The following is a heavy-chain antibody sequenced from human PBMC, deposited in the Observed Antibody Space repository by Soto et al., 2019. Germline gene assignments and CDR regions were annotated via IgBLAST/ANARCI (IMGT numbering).Heavy chain of an antibody. V-gene: IGHV4-31*02. CDR1: GGSIGGGGFY. Sequence: QMQLQESGPGLVKPSQTLSLTCTVSGGSIGGGGFYWTWVRLRPGEGLEWIGNIYDSGSAYYNPSLESRIAMSIDTSKNQFSLSLTSVTVADTALYYCARAVILKTKNILALWGPGTMVAASS. J-gene: IGHJ3*01. CDR2: IYDSGSA. CDR3: ARAVILKTKNILAL. D-gene: IGHD2-21*01.